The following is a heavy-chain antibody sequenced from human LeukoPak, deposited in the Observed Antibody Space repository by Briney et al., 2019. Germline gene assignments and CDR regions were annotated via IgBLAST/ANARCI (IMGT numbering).Heavy chain of an antibody. CDR3: ARGIGIAARHAFDI. Sequence: SETLSLTCTVSGGSISSSSYYWGWIRQPPGKGLEWIGSIYYSGSTYYNPSLKSRVTISVDTSKNQFSLKLSSVTAADTAVYYCARGIGIAARHAFDIWGQGTMVTVSS. CDR1: GGSISSSSYY. J-gene: IGHJ3*02. CDR2: IYYSGST. D-gene: IGHD6-6*01. V-gene: IGHV4-39*07.